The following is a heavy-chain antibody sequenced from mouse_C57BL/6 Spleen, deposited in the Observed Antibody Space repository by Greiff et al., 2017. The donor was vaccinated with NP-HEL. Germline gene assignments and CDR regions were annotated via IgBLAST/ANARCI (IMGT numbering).Heavy chain of an antibody. CDR3: ARHPPYGNNLDY. V-gene: IGHV5-6*01. J-gene: IGHJ2*01. CDR2: ISSGGSYT. D-gene: IGHD2-1*01. CDR1: GFTFSSYG. Sequence: EVKLVESGGDLVKPGGSLKLSCAASGFTFSSYGMSWVRQTPDKRLEWVATISSGGSYTYYPDSVKGRFTISRDNAKNTLYLQMSSLKSEDTAMYYCARHPPYGNNLDYWGQGTTLTVSS.